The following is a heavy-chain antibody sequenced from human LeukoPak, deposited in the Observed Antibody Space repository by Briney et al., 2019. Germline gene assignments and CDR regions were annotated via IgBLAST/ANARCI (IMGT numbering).Heavy chain of an antibody. D-gene: IGHD3-10*01. CDR3: AKRPRGNYLDPFDY. CDR2: ISTSGGNT. Sequence: GGSLRLSCAASGFTFSSYAMSWVRQAPGKGLEYVSAISTSGGNTCYADSVKGRFTISRDNSKNRLYLQMNSLRAEDTAVYYCAKRPRGNYLDPFDYWGQGTLVTVSS. J-gene: IGHJ4*02. V-gene: IGHV3-23*01. CDR1: GFTFSSYA.